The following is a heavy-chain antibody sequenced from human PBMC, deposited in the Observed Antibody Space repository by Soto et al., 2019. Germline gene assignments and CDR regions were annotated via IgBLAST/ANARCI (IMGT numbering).Heavy chain of an antibody. CDR3: AKEDTSSGSLDY. CDR1: GFPFGENA. V-gene: IGHV3-23*01. J-gene: IGHJ4*02. Sequence: PXASLRLSCAASGFPFGENAMSWVRQAPGKGLEWVSGISDSGATTYYADSVRGRFTISRDNSKNTLYLQMKPLRAEDSASYYCAKEDTSSGSLDYWGQGALVTVSS. CDR2: ISDSGATT. D-gene: IGHD6-19*01.